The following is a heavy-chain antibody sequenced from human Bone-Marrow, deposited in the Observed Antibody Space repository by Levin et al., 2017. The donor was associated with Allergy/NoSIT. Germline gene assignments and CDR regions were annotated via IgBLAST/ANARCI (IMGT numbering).Heavy chain of an antibody. V-gene: IGHV3-49*03. CDR3: TRLNFRYDFWIGYFDY. CDR1: GVTFDGYA. D-gene: IGHD3-3*01. J-gene: IGHJ4*02. CDR2: IRSKAYSRTT. Sequence: SCTASGVTFDGYAMTWFRQAPGKGLEWVGVIRSKAYSRTTEYAASVKGRFTISRDDSNSIVYLQMNSLKTDDTAVYYCTRLNFRYDFWIGYFDYWGQGTLVTVSS.